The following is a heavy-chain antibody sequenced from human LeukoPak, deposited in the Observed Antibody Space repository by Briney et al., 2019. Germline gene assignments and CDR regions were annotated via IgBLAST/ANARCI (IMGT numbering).Heavy chain of an antibody. V-gene: IGHV4-59*11. CDR1: GDSFSSHY. J-gene: IGHJ6*03. Sequence: SETLSLTCAVSGDSFSSHYWTWIRQSPGKGLEWIGYIHYSGTTNYNPSLKSRVTISVDTSKNQFSLKVSSVTAADTAVYYCARDGVHQGGYYSYYMDVWGKGTTLTVSS. CDR2: IHYSGTT. CDR3: ARDGVHQGGYYSYYMDV. D-gene: IGHD2-8*01.